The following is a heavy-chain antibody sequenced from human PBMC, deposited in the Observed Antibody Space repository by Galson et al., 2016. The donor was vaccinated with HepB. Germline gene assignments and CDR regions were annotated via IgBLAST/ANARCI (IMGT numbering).Heavy chain of an antibody. Sequence: SLRLSCAASGFTFSSYAMYWVRQAPDKGLEWVALISYDGINKYYADSVKGRFTISRDNSKNTLYLQMNSLRSEDTAVYYCAGDPGSGWHYYYYYMDVWGKGTTVTVSS. CDR3: AGDPGSGWHYYYYYMDV. D-gene: IGHD6-19*01. CDR1: GFTFSSYA. V-gene: IGHV3-30-3*01. CDR2: ISYDGINK. J-gene: IGHJ6*03.